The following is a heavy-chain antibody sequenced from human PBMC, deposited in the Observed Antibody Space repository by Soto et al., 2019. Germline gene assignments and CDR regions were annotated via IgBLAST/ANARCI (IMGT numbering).Heavy chain of an antibody. J-gene: IGHJ5*02. CDR2: ISGSGGRT. CDR3: AKYGSSSSSDWFDP. Sequence: PGGSLRLSCAASGFTFSSYAMSWVRQAPGKGLEWVSSISGSGGRTDYADSVKGRFTISRDNSKNTLYMQMNSLRAEDTAVYYCAKYGSSSSSDWFDPWGQGTLVTVSS. CDR1: GFTFSSYA. D-gene: IGHD6-6*01. V-gene: IGHV3-23*01.